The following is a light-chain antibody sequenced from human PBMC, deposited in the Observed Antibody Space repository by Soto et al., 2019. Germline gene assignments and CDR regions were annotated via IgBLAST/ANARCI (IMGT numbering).Light chain of an antibody. Sequence: QSALTQPPSASGSPGQSVTISCTGTSSDVGGYNYVSWYQQHPGKAPKLMIYEVSKRPSGVPDRFSGSKSGNTASLTVSGLRAEDEAAYYCSSYAGSNNFVFGGGTKVTVL. V-gene: IGLV2-8*01. CDR2: EVS. CDR1: SSDVGGYNY. CDR3: SSYAGSNNFV. J-gene: IGLJ2*01.